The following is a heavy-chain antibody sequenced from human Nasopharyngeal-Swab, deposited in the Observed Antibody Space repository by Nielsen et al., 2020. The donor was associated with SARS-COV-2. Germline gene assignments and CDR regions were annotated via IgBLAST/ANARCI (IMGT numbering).Heavy chain of an antibody. CDR1: GYTFNDYY. V-gene: IGHV1-2*02. D-gene: IGHD4-17*01. CDR3: ARDRATVTTKGAFEY. CDR2: INPNRGFT. J-gene: IGHJ4*02. Sequence: ASVKVSCKASGYTFNDYYIHWVRQAPGQGLEWMGWINPNRGFTNYEQKFQGRVTITMDTSISTAYMELSGLRPDDTAIFYCARDRATVTTKGAFEYWGQGTLVTVSS.